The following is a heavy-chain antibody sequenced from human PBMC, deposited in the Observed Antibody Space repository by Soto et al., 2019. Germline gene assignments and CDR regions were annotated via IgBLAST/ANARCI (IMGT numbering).Heavy chain of an antibody. CDR2: ISSTSSYI. CDR1: GLTFSSYS. J-gene: IGHJ3*02. D-gene: IGHD3-22*01. V-gene: IGHV3-21*01. CDR3: ARGYHYYDSSGYDKWDAFDI. Sequence: EVQLVESGGGLVKPGGSLRLSCAASGLTFSSYSINWVRQAPGKGLEWVSSISSTSSYIYYADSVKGRFTISRDNAKNSLYLQMNSLRAEDTAVYYCARGYHYYDSSGYDKWDAFDIWGQGTMVTVSS.